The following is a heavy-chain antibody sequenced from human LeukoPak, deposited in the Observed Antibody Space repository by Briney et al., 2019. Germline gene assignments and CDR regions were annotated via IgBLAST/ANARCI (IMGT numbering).Heavy chain of an antibody. V-gene: IGHV3-23*01. J-gene: IGHJ4*02. CDR1: GFTFSTYA. D-gene: IGHD6-13*01. CDR2: ISASGGST. CDR3: AKRSTSSWYFEY. Sequence: GGSLRLSXAASGFTFSTYAMNWVRQAPGRGLEWVSGISASGGSTYYADSVKGRFTISRDDSKSTLYLQMNSLRAEDTAVYYCAKRSTSSWYFEYWGQGTLVTVSS.